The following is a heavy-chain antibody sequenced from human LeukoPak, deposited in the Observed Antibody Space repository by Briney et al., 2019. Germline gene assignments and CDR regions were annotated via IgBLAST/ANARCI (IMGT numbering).Heavy chain of an antibody. CDR3: ARDGGTYYYDWFDP. CDR1: GGSISSGDYY. J-gene: IGHJ5*02. D-gene: IGHD1-26*01. Sequence: SETLSLTCTVSGGSISSGDYYWSWIRQPPGKGLEWIGYIYYSGSTYYNPSLKSRVTISIDTSKNQFSLNLSSVTAADTAVYYCARDGGTYYYDWFDPWGQGTLVTVSS. CDR2: IYYSGST. V-gene: IGHV4-30-4*08.